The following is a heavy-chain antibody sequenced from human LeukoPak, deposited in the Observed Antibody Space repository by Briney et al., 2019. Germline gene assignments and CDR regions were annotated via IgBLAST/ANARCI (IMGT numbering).Heavy chain of an antibody. V-gene: IGHV3-48*03. J-gene: IGHJ4*02. CDR1: GFTFNSYE. CDR2: INSSGSTI. CDR3: ARDRSSGCNGVFDY. D-gene: IGHD6-19*01. Sequence: TGGKLRLSCAASGFTFNSYEMNWVRQAPGKGLEWVSYINSSGSTIYYADSGKGRFTISRDNAKNSLYLQMNSLRAEDTAVYYCARDRSSGCNGVFDYWGQGTVHSVSS.